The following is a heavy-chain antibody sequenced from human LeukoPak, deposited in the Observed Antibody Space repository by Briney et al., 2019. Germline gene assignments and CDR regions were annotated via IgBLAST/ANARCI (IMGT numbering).Heavy chain of an antibody. CDR2: IYYSGST. V-gene: IGHV4-59*01. CDR3: ASTPHRYCGSTSCYTDY. Sequence: SETLSLTCTVSGGSISSYYWSWLRQPPGKGLEWIGYIYYSGSTNYNPSLKSRVTISVDTSKNQFSLKLSSVTAADTAVYYCASTPHRYCGSTSCYTDYWGQGTLVTVSS. CDR1: GGSISSYY. J-gene: IGHJ4*02. D-gene: IGHD2-2*02.